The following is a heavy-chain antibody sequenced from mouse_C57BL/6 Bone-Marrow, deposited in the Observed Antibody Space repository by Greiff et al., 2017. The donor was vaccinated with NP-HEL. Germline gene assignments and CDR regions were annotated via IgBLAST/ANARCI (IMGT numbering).Heavy chain of an antibody. CDR2: FYPGSGSI. CDR1: GYTFTEYT. V-gene: IGHV1-62-2*01. Sequence: LVKPGASVKLSCKASGYTFTEYTLHWVKQRSGQGLEWIGWFYPGSGSIKYNEKFKDKATLTADKSSSTVYMELSRLTSEDSAVYFCARHVDSSGYLYYAMDYWGQGTSVTVSS. J-gene: IGHJ4*01. D-gene: IGHD3-2*02. CDR3: ARHVDSSGYLYYAMDY.